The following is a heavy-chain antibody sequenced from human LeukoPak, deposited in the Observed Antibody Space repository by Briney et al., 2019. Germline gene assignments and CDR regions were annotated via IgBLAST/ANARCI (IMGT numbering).Heavy chain of an antibody. CDR2: IYTSGNT. J-gene: IGHJ4*02. D-gene: IGHD6-19*01. V-gene: IGHV4-4*07. CDR1: GGSISTYY. Sequence: PSETLSLTCTVSGGSISTYYWSWIRQPAGKGLEWIGRIYTSGNTNYNPSFKSRVTMSIDTSKNQFSLRLNSVTAADTAVYYCARDGVNSDWPPHYWGQGTLVTVSS. CDR3: ARDGVNSDWPPHY.